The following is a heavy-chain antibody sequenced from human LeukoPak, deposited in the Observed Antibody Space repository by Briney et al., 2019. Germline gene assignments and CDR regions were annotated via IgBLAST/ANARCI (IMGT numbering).Heavy chain of an antibody. J-gene: IGHJ4*02. V-gene: IGHV4-59*01. CDR1: GGSISPYF. CDR3: ASRDCSGGRCHFAGADPFDY. CDR2: ISYSGST. D-gene: IGHD2-15*01. Sequence: ASETLSLTCTVSGGSISPYFWSWIRQPPGKRLEWIGYISYSGSTDYNPSLKSRVTISVDTSKNQFSLKLSSVTAADTAVYYCASRDCSGGRCHFAGADPFDYWGQGTLVTVSS.